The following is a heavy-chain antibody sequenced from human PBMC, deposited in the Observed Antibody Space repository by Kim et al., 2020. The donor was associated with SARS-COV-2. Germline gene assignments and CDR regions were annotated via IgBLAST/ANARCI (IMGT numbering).Heavy chain of an antibody. CDR1: GFTFDDYA. Sequence: GGSLRLSCAASGFTFDDYAMHWVRQAPGKGLEWVSGISWNSGSIGYADSVKGRFTISRDNAKNSLYLQMNSLRAEDTALYYCAKGRIAVAGYLWDYYYGMDVWGQGTTVTVSS. V-gene: IGHV3-9*01. CDR2: ISWNSGSI. D-gene: IGHD6-19*01. J-gene: IGHJ6*02. CDR3: AKGRIAVAGYLWDYYYGMDV.